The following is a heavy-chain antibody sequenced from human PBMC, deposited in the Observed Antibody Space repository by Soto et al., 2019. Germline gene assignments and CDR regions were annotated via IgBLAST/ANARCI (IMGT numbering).Heavy chain of an antibody. V-gene: IGHV3-66*01. J-gene: IGHJ6*04. CDR1: GFTVSSKY. CDR3: ARDDVPCDGGRCYGIPLDA. D-gene: IGHD2-15*01. Sequence: HPGGSLRLSCAASGFTVSSKYMTWVRQAPGKGLEWVSLIQSGGTTYYADSVKGRFTISRDTSENTLHLQMDSLRVEDTAVYYCARDDVPCDGGRCYGIPLDAWGKGTTVTVSS. CDR2: IQSGGTT.